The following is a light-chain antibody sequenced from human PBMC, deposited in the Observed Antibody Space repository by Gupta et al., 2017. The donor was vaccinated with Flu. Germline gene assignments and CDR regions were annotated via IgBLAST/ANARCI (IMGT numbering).Light chain of an antibody. CDR2: EVS. Sequence: SITISCTGTSSDIGGYNYVSWYQQHPGKAPKLMIYEVSHRPSGVSNRFSGSKSGNTASLTISGLQAEDEADYFCSSYRSTTMWVFGGGTRLTVL. CDR3: SSYRSTTMWV. J-gene: IGLJ3*02. V-gene: IGLV2-14*01. CDR1: SSDIGGYNY.